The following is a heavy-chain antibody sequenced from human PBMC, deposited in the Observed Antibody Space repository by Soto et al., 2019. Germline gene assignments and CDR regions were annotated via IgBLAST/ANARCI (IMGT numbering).Heavy chain of an antibody. D-gene: IGHD2-21*02. V-gene: IGHV1-69*13. CDR1: GVTFSSYA. J-gene: IGHJ6*02. Sequence: SVKVSCKASGVTFSSYAISWVRQAPGQGLEWMGGIIPIFGTANYAQKFQGRVTITADESTSTAYMELSSLRSEDTAVYYCARDLLYCGGDCYHAPLYYYYYGMDVWGQGTTVTVSS. CDR3: ARDLLYCGGDCYHAPLYYYYYGMDV. CDR2: IIPIFGTA.